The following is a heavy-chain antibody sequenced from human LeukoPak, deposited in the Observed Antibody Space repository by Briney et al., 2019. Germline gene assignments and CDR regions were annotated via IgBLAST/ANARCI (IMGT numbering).Heavy chain of an antibody. CDR3: ARHYTSNAYYYYLEY. CDR1: GGSISSSTYY. V-gene: IGHV4-39*01. Sequence: SETLSLTCTVSGGSISSSTYYWGWIRQPPGKGLEWIGTIYYSGSTCYNPSLKSRVTMSVDTSKNQFSLKLTSVTAADTAVYYCARHYTSNAYYYYLEYWGQGTRVTVSS. CDR2: IYYSGST. J-gene: IGHJ4*02. D-gene: IGHD3-16*01.